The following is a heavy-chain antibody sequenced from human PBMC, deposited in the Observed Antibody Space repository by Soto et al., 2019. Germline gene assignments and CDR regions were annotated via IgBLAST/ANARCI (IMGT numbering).Heavy chain of an antibody. CDR1: GFTFSSYA. Sequence: GSLRLSCAASGFTFSSYAMSWVRQAPGKGLEWVSAISGSGGSTYYADSVKGRFTISRDNSKNTLYLQMNSLRAEDTAVYYCAKGTRHYYYDSSGYLYWGQGTLVTVSS. CDR3: AKGTRHYYYDSSGYLY. V-gene: IGHV3-23*01. J-gene: IGHJ4*02. D-gene: IGHD3-22*01. CDR2: ISGSGGST.